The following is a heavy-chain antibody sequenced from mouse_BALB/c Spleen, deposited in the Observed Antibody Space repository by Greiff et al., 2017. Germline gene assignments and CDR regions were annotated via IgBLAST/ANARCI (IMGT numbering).Heavy chain of an antibody. CDR2: IYPGDGDT. J-gene: IGHJ1*01. D-gene: IGHD2-14*01. CDR3: ARNRYEYCDV. V-gene: IGHV1-87*01. Sequence: QVQLKESGAELARPGASVKLSCKASGYTFTSYWMQWVKQRPGQGLEWIGAIYPGDGDTRYTQKFKGKATLTADKSSSTAYMQLSSLASEDSAVYYCARNRYEYCDVWGAGTTVTVSS. CDR1: GYTFTSYW.